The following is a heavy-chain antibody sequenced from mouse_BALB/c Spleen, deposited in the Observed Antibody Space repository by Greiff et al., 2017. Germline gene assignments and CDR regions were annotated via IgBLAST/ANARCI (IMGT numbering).Heavy chain of an antibody. CDR2: INPGSGGT. Sequence: VQLVESGAELVRPGTSVKVSCKASGYAFTNYLIEWVKQRPGQGLEWIGVINPGSGGTNYNEKFKGKATLTADKSSSTAYMQLSSLTSDDSAVYYCTRSYGYDYFDYWGQGTTLTVSS. CDR3: TRSYGYDYFDY. CDR1: GYAFTNYL. D-gene: IGHD2-2*01. J-gene: IGHJ2*01. V-gene: IGHV1-54*01.